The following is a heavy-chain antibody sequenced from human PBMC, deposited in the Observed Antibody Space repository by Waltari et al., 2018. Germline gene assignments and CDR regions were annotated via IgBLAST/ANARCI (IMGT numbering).Heavy chain of an antibody. V-gene: IGHV1-2*02. CDR2: INPNSGGT. D-gene: IGHD3-22*01. CDR3: ARGQYYYDSSGYYHGFDY. J-gene: IGHJ4*02. Sequence: QVQLVQSGAEVKKPGASVKVSCKASGYTFTGYYMHWVRPAPGQGLEWMGWINPNSGGTNYAQKFQGRVTMTRDTSISTAYMELSRLRSDDTAVYYCARGQYYYDSSGYYHGFDYWGQGTLVTVSS. CDR1: GYTFTGYY.